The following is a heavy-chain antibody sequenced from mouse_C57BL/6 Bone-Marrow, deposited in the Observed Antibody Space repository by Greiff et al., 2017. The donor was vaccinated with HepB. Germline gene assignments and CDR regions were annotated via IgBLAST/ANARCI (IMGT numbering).Heavy chain of an antibody. D-gene: IGHD2-1*01. J-gene: IGHJ3*01. V-gene: IGHV1-59*01. CDR1: GYTFTSYW. CDR3: ADGTGAY. Sequence: VQLQQPGAELVRPGTSVKLSCKASGYTFTSYWMHWVKQRPGQGLEWIGVIDPSDSYTNYNQKFKGKATLTVDTSSSTAYMQLSSLTSEDSAVYYCADGTGAYWGQGTLVTVSA. CDR2: IDPSDSYT.